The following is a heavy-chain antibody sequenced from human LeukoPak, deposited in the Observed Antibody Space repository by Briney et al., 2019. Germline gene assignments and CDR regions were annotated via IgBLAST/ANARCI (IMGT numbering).Heavy chain of an antibody. CDR3: ARRDTSSWYLDY. CDR2: IYYSGTT. J-gene: IGHJ4*02. D-gene: IGHD6-13*01. CDR1: GGSMSSYY. Sequence: SETLSLTCTVSGGSMSSYYWSWIRQPPGKGLEWIGYIYYSGTTNYNPPLKSRVTISVDTSKNQFYLKLSSVTAADTAIYYCARRDTSSWYLDYWGQGTLLTVSS. V-gene: IGHV4-59*08.